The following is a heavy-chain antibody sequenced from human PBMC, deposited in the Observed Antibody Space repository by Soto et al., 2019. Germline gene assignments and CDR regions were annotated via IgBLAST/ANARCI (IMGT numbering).Heavy chain of an antibody. CDR1: GASISSYY. CDR2: IYYSGST. J-gene: IGHJ4*02. D-gene: IGHD2-2*01. V-gene: IGHV4-59*01. Sequence: PSETLSLTCTVSGASISSYYWSWVRQPPGKGLEWVAYIYYSGSTTYNPSLKSRVTMSVDTSKNQFSLNLRSVTAADTAVYHCARERYEGSIDYWGQGTLVTVSS. CDR3: ARERYEGSIDY.